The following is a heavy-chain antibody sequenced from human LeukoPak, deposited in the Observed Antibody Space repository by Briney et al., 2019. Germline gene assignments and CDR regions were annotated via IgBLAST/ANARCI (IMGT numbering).Heavy chain of an antibody. V-gene: IGHV4-30-2*01. CDR1: GGSISSGGYS. D-gene: IGHD3-16*02. J-gene: IGHJ3*02. Sequence: SQTLSLTCAVSGGSISSGGYSWSWIRQPPGKGLEWIGYIYHSGSTYYNPSLKSRVTISVDRSKNQFSLKLSSVTAADTAVYYCARALYDYVWGSYRDAFDIWGQGTMVTVSS. CDR2: IYHSGST. CDR3: ARALYDYVWGSYRDAFDI.